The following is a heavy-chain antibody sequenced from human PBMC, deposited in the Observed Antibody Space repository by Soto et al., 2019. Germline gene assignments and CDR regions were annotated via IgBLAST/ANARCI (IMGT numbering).Heavy chain of an antibody. CDR1: GFTFRDYG. D-gene: IGHD5-18*01. CDR3: SSPDRYSSYYRYNGLEV. J-gene: IGHJ6*04. V-gene: IGHV3-49*03. Sequence: GGSLRLSCTTSGFTFRDYGVSWCRQAPGKGLEWIGFIRSRASGGTTEYAASVEYRFSISRDDSKSIAYLQMNSLKTEDTAVYFCSSPDRYSSYYRYNGLEVWGAGSTVTVSS. CDR2: IRSRASGGTT.